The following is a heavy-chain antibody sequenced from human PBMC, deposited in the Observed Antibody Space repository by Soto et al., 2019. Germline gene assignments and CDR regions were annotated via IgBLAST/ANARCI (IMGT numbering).Heavy chain of an antibody. D-gene: IGHD3-3*01. CDR2: INHSGST. Sequence: QVQLQQWGAGLLKPSETLSLTCAVYGGSFSGYYWSWIRQPPGKGLEWIGEINHSGSTNYNPSLKSRVTISVDTSKNQFSLKLSSVTAADTAVYYCARGWVTYYDFWSGFQPQFDYWGQGTLVTVSS. CDR3: ARGWVTYYDFWSGFQPQFDY. CDR1: GGSFSGYY. J-gene: IGHJ4*02. V-gene: IGHV4-34*01.